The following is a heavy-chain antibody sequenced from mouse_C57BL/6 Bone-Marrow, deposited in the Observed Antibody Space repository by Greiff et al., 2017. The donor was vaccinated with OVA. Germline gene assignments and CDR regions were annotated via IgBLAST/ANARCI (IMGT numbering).Heavy chain of an antibody. D-gene: IGHD2-1*01. CDR3: VRQKSTMVNYYAMDY. CDR1: GFSFNTYA. CDR2: IRSKSNNYAT. Sequence: EVQGVESGGGLVQPKGSLKLSCAASGFSFNTYAMNWVRQAPGKGLEWVARIRSKSNNYATYYADSVKDRFTISRDDSESMLYLQMNNLKTEDTAMYYCVRQKSTMVNYYAMDYWGQGTSVTVSS. V-gene: IGHV10-1*01. J-gene: IGHJ4*01.